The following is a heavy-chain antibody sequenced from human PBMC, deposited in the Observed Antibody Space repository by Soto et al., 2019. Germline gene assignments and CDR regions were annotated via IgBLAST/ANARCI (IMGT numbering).Heavy chain of an antibody. Sequence: PSETLSLTCTVSGGSISSSSYYRGWIRQPPGKGLEWIGSIYYSGSTYYNPSLKSRVTISVDTSKNQFSLKLSSVTAADTAVYYCAREWSGSSFGYYYYGMDVWGQGTTVTVSS. CDR2: IYYSGST. CDR1: GGSISSSSYY. J-gene: IGHJ6*02. D-gene: IGHD6-13*01. CDR3: AREWSGSSFGYYYYGMDV. V-gene: IGHV4-39*02.